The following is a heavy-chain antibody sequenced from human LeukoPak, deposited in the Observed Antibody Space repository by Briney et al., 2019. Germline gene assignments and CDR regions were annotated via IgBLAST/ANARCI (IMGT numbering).Heavy chain of an antibody. CDR1: GYTFTSYA. CDR2: INAGNGNT. J-gene: IGHJ4*02. D-gene: IGHD5-18*01. V-gene: IGHV1-3*03. CDR3: ARDLEKYSYGFSLPDY. Sequence: WASVKVSCKASGYTFTSYAMHWVRQAPGQRLEWMGWINAGNGNTKYSQEFQGRVTITRDTSASTAYMELSSLRAEDTAVYYCARDLEKYSYGFSLPDYWGQGTLVTVSS.